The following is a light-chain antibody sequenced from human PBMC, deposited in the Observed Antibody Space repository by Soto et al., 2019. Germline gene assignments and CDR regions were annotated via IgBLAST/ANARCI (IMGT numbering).Light chain of an antibody. CDR1: TGAVTSDQW. CDR2: DTT. V-gene: IGLV7-46*01. Sequence: QAVVAQEPSLTVSPGGTVTLTCESNTGAVTSDQWPYWLQQKPGQAPRTLIYDTTNRHSWTPARFSGSLLGGKAALTLSGAQPEDEADYYCLLSYSGARLFGGGTKLTVL. J-gene: IGLJ3*02. CDR3: LLSYSGARL.